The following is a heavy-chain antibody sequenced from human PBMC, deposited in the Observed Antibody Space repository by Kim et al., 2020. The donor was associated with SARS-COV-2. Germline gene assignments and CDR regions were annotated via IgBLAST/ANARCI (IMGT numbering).Heavy chain of an antibody. CDR3: ARLVVVRAATTFDAFDI. Sequence: SETLSLTCAVYGGSFSGYYWSWIRQPPGKGLEWIGEINHSGSTNYNPSLKSRVTISVDTSKNQFSLKLSSVTAADTAVYYCARLVVVRAATTFDAFDIWGQGTMVTVSS. CDR2: INHSGST. CDR1: GGSFSGYY. D-gene: IGHD2-15*01. V-gene: IGHV4-34*01. J-gene: IGHJ3*02.